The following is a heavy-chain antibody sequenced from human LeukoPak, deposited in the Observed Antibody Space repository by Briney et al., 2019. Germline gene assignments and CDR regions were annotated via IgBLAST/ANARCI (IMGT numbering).Heavy chain of an antibody. Sequence: PGGSLRLSCAASGFTFYNCATHWVRQAPGKGLEWVAVISYDGSNRQYADSVKGRFTISRDTSKNTLYLQMNSLRAKDAAVYYCARSDAGYSSGWYGVNWGQGTLVTVSS. D-gene: IGHD6-19*01. CDR1: GFTFYNCA. V-gene: IGHV3-30*03. CDR2: ISYDGSNR. J-gene: IGHJ4*02. CDR3: ARSDAGYSSGWYGVN.